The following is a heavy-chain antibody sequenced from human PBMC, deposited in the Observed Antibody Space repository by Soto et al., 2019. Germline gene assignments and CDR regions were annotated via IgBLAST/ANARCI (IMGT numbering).Heavy chain of an antibody. CDR1: GFTFSSYA. CDR2: IRGSGGST. D-gene: IGHD6-13*01. V-gene: IGHV3-23*01. CDR3: AKDRDGAAAGPTKFYGMDV. J-gene: IGHJ6*02. Sequence: EVQLLESGGGLVQPGGSLRLSCAASGFTFSSYAMSWSRQAPGKGRDWVSVIRGSGGSTYYADSVRGRFTISRDNSKNTLYLQMNSLRAEDTAVYYCAKDRDGAAAGPTKFYGMDVWGQGTTVTVSS.